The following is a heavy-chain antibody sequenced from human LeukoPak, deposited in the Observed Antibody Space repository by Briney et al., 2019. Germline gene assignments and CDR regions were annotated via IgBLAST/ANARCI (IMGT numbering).Heavy chain of an antibody. D-gene: IGHD2-2*02. V-gene: IGHV4-61*02. J-gene: IGHJ4*02. CDR2: MYTSGST. Sequence: MSSEPLSLTCTVSGVSISSGYYFWSWIRQPAGKGLEWIGRMYTSGSTEYNPSLNSRVTISVDTSKNQFSLKLRSVTAADTAVYYCTRSRERYCTSGSCYIDLQARWGQGTLVTVSS. CDR1: GVSISSGYYF. CDR3: TRSRERYCTSGSCYIDLQAR.